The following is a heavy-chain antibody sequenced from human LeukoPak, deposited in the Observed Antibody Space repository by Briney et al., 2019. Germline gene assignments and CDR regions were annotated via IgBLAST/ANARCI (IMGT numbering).Heavy chain of an antibody. J-gene: IGHJ4*02. Sequence: PGGSLTLSCAVSGFTFSSYSMHWVRQAPGKGLLWLSRINGYGSNTDYADSVKGRFTVSRDNAKNTLYLQMNSLRDEDTAVYYCARIAETNIYFLGYWGQGTLVSVSS. CDR1: GFTFSSYS. CDR2: INGYGSNT. D-gene: IGHD2-21*01. CDR3: ARIAETNIYFLGY. V-gene: IGHV3-74*01.